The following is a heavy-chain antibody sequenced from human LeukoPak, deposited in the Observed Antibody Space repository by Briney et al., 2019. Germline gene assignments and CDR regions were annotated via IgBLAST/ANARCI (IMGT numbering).Heavy chain of an antibody. V-gene: IGHV4-59*01. CDR1: GGSISSYY. J-gene: IGHJ5*02. Sequence: SETLSLTCTVSGGSISSYYWSWIRQPPGKGLEWIGYIFYSGSTNYNPSLKSRVTISVDTSKNQFSLKLTSVTAADTAVYYCATDYCSGPTCYLRFDPWGQGTLVTVSS. CDR3: ATDYCSGPTCYLRFDP. D-gene: IGHD2-2*01. CDR2: IFYSGST.